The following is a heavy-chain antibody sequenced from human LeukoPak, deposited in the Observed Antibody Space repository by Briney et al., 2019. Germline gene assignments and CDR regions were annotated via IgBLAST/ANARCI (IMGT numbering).Heavy chain of an antibody. CDR3: ARGFSSGWFFDY. D-gene: IGHD6-19*01. J-gene: IGHJ4*02. CDR2: NYSGGST. Sequence: GGSLRLSCAASGFTVSSNYMSWVRQAPGKGLEWVSVNYSGGSTYYADSVKGRFTISRDNSKNTLYLQMNSLRAEDTAVYYCARGFSSGWFFDYWGQGTLVTVSS. CDR1: GFTVSSNY. V-gene: IGHV3-66*02.